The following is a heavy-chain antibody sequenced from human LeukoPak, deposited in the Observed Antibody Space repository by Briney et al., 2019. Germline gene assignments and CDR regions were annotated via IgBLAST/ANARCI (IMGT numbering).Heavy chain of an antibody. D-gene: IGHD4-17*01. Sequence: GGSLRLSCAASGFTYSSYAMSWVRQPPGKGLEWVSAISGSGGSTYYADSVKGRFTISRDNSKNTLYLQMNSLRAEDTAVYYCAKIGGAVTTDYWGQGTLVTVSS. CDR2: ISGSGGST. CDR3: AKIGGAVTTDY. J-gene: IGHJ4*02. CDR1: GFTYSSYA. V-gene: IGHV3-23*01.